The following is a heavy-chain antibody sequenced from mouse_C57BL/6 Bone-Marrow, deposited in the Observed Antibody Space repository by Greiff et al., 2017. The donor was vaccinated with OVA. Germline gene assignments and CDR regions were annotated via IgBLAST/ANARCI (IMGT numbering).Heavy chain of an antibody. Sequence: VQLQQSGAELVRPGASVKLSCTASGFNIKDDYMHWVKQRPEQGLEWIGWIDPENGDTEYASKFQGKATITADTSSNTAYLQLSSLTSEDTAVYYCTTDDGYSLDAMDYWGQGTSVTVSS. CDR1: GFNIKDDY. D-gene: IGHD2-3*01. CDR3: TTDDGYSLDAMDY. J-gene: IGHJ4*01. CDR2: IDPENGDT. V-gene: IGHV14-4*01.